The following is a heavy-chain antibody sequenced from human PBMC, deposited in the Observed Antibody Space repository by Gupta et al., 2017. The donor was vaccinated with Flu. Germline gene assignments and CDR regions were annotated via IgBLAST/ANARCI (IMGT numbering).Heavy chain of an antibody. CDR1: GYTFTSYY. Sequence: QVQLVQSGAEVKKPGASVKVSCKASGYTFTSYYMHWVRQAPGQGLEWMGIINPSGGSTSYAQKFQGRVTMTRDTSTSTVYMELSSLRSEDTAVYYCAREIAAQRKTYYFDYWGQGTLVTVSS. CDR3: AREIAAQRKTYYFDY. CDR2: INPSGGST. V-gene: IGHV1-46*01. D-gene: IGHD6-6*01. J-gene: IGHJ4*02.